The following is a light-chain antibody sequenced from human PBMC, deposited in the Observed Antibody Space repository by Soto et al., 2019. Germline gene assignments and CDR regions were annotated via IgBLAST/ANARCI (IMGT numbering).Light chain of an antibody. Sequence: EIVLTQSPATLSLSPGERATLSCRASQSVSSYLAWYQQKPGQAPRLLIYDASNRATGIPARFSGSGSGTDFTLTIRSLEPEDFAVYYCQQRSNWLFGGGTKVEIK. J-gene: IGKJ4*01. V-gene: IGKV3-11*01. CDR1: QSVSSY. CDR2: DAS. CDR3: QQRSNWL.